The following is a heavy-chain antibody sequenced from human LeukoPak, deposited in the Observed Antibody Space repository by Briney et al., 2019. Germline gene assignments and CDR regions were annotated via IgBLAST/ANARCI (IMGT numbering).Heavy chain of an antibody. J-gene: IGHJ5*02. CDR1: GGSFSGYY. CDR3: AREKGRPYDYVWGSYRYGSDRNWFDP. D-gene: IGHD3-16*02. CDR2: INHSGST. Sequence: SETLSLTCAVYGGSFSGYYWSWIRQPPGKGLEWIGEINHSGSTNYNPSLKSRVTISVDTSKNQFSLKLSSVTAADTAVYYCAREKGRPYDYVWGSYRYGSDRNWFDPWGQGTLVTVS. V-gene: IGHV4-34*01.